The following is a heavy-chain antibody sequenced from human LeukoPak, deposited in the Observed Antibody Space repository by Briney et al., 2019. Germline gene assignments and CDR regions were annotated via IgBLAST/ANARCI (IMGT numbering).Heavy chain of an antibody. CDR3: AKDLSLRKPYNWFDP. J-gene: IGHJ5*02. CDR2: ISGSGGST. Sequence: GGSLRLSCAASGFTFNSYAMSWVRQAPGKGLEWVSAISGSGGSTYYADSVKGRFTISRDNSKNTLYLQMNSLRAEDTAVYYCAKDLSLRKPYNWFDPWGQGTLVTVSS. D-gene: IGHD5-12*01. CDR1: GFTFNSYA. V-gene: IGHV3-23*01.